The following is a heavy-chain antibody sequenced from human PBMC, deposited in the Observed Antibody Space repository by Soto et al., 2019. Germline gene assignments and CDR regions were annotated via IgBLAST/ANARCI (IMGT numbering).Heavy chain of an antibody. D-gene: IGHD5-12*01. Sequence: GGSLRLSCAASGFTFSSYSMNWVRQAPGKGLEWVSSISSSSSYIYYADSVKGRFTISRDNAKNSLYLQMNSLRAEDTAVYYCARGDSGPTRWLLLSFDFDYWGQGTLVTVSS. J-gene: IGHJ4*02. CDR3: ARGDSGPTRWLLLSFDFDY. CDR1: GFTFSSYS. CDR2: ISSSSSYI. V-gene: IGHV3-21*01.